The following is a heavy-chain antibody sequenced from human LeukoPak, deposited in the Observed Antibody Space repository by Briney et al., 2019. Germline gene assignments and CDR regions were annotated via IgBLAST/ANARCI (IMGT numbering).Heavy chain of an antibody. D-gene: IGHD3-10*01. CDR3: AGELFRYGSGKDAFDI. Sequence: GGSLRLSCAASGFTFSSYSMNWVRQAPGKGLEWVSYISSSSSTIYYADSVKGRFTISRDNAKNSLYLQMNSLRAEDTAVYYCAGELFRYGSGKDAFDIWGQGTMVTVSS. V-gene: IGHV3-48*01. CDR2: ISSSSSTI. CDR1: GFTFSSYS. J-gene: IGHJ3*02.